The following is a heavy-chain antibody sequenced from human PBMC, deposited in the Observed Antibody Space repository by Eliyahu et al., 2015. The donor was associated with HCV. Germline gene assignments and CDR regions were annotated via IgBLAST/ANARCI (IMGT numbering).Heavy chain of an antibody. J-gene: IGHJ4*02. D-gene: IGHD3/OR15-3a*01. V-gene: IGHV4-39*07. CDR2: IFYSGST. CDR1: GDSXSSSEYY. Sequence: QLQLQGSGPGLVKPSKTLSLTXNVTGDSXSSSEYYWGWXXQPPGKGLXWIGNIFYSGSTFYNPSLKGRVTISVDTSNNQFSLKLRSVTAADTAIYYCANFGLIILSXYWSQGTLVTVSS. CDR3: ANFGLIILSXY.